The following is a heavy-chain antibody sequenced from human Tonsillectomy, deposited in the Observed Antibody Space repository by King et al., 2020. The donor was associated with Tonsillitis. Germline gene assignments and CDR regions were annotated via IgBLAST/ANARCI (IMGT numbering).Heavy chain of an antibody. Sequence: LQLQESGPGLVRPSETLSLTCTVSGDAISSSTYYWGWIRQPPGKGLEWLGSFYYSGNTYLNPSLRSRVTISVDTSKNQFSLKLRSVTAADTAVYYCARGVGNWPLSHYFDYWGQGTLVTVSS. J-gene: IGHJ4*02. CDR1: GDAISSSTYY. D-gene: IGHD1-1*01. V-gene: IGHV4-39*07. CDR2: FYYSGNT. CDR3: ARGVGNWPLSHYFDY.